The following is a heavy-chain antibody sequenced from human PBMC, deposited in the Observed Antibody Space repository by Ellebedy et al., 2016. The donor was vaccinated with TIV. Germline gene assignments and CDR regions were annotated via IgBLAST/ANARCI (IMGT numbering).Heavy chain of an antibody. Sequence: GGSLRLXXAASGFTFDDYAMHWVRQAPGKGLEWVSGISWNSGSIGYADSVKGRFTISRDNAKNSLYLQMNSLRAEDTALYYCAKELGAVAGTYYYYGMDVWGQGTTVTVSS. CDR1: GFTFDDYA. D-gene: IGHD6-19*01. CDR2: ISWNSGSI. J-gene: IGHJ6*02. CDR3: AKELGAVAGTYYYYGMDV. V-gene: IGHV3-9*01.